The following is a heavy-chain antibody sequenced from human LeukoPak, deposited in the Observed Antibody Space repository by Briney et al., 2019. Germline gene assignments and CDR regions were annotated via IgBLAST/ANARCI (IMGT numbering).Heavy chain of an antibody. CDR2: INHGGRT. V-gene: IGHV4-34*01. D-gene: IGHD4-23*01. CDR3: ATTDGRDGNSGY. J-gene: IGHJ4*02. CDR1: AASFQSYY. Sequence: SETLSLTCGVDAASFQSYYWSWFRQPPGKGLEWIGEINHGGRTNYNPSLKGRVTISVDTSKHQVFLNLRSVTAADTAVYFCATTDGRDGNSGYWGQGTLVTVSS.